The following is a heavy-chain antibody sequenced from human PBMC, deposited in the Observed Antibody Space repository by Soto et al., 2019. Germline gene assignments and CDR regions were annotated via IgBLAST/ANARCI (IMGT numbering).Heavy chain of an antibody. CDR3: ASGSGSLNH. CDR2: INGGSTSV. Sequence: DVQLVESGGGLVKPGGSLRLSCEASGFTFSVSAMNWVRQAPGKGLEWVSSINGGSTSVHYADSVKGLFTISRDNGNNPLSLQPNQRINEDTAVYDCASGSGSLNHWGQGVLVSVSS. J-gene: IGHJ5*02. CDR1: GFTFSVSA. D-gene: IGHD6-19*01. V-gene: IGHV3-21*02.